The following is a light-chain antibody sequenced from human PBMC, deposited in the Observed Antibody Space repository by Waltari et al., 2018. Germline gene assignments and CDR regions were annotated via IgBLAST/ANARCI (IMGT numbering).Light chain of an antibody. CDR3: QQSYNTPPN. J-gene: IGKJ4*01. Sequence: DIQMTQSPSSLSASVGDRVTITCRASQFISSYLNWYQQKPGRAPKLLIFAASSLESGVPSRFSGSGSGTDFTLTISSLQVEYFATYYCQQSYNTPPNFGGGTKVEIK. CDR1: QFISSY. V-gene: IGKV1-39*01. CDR2: AAS.